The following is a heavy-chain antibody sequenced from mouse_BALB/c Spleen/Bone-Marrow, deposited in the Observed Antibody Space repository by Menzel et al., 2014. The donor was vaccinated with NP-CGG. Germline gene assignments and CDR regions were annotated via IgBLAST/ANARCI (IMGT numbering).Heavy chain of an antibody. CDR2: IDPSDSET. D-gene: IGHD2-3*01. J-gene: IGHJ4*01. Sequence: QVQLQQSGAELVKPGAPVKLSCKASGYTFTSYWMNWVKRRPGRGLEWIGRIDPSDSETHYNQKFKDKATLTVDKSSSTVYIQLSSLTSEDSAVYYCARALGDGYYYAMDYWGQGTSVTVSS. V-gene: IGHV1-69*02. CDR3: ARALGDGYYYAMDY. CDR1: GYTFTSYW.